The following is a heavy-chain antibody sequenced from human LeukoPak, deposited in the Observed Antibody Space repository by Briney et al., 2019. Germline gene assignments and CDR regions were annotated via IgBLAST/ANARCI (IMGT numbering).Heavy chain of an antibody. V-gene: IGHV4-4*07. CDR3: ARDSGEDGWFGEPITAFDY. J-gene: IGHJ4*02. Sequence: PSETLSLTCTVSGGSISSYYWSWIRQPAGKGLEWIGRIYTSGSTNYNPSLKSRVTMSVDTSKNQFSLKLSSVTAADTVVYYCARDSGEDGWFGEPITAFDYWGQGTLVTVSS. D-gene: IGHD3-10*01. CDR1: GGSISSYY. CDR2: IYTSGST.